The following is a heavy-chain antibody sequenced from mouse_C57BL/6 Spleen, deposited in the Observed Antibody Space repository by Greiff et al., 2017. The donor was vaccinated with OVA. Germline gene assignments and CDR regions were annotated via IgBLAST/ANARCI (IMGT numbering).Heavy chain of an antibody. CDR3: TTGYDYYAMDY. CDR1: GFTFSSYA. V-gene: IGHV5-9-1*02. Sequence: EVHLVESGEGLVKPGGSLKLSCAASGFTFSSYAMSWVRQTPEKRLEWVAYISSGGDYIYYADTVKGRFTISRDNARNTLYLQLSSLKSEDTAMYYCTTGYDYYAMDYWGQGTSVTVSS. D-gene: IGHD2-10*02. CDR2: ISSGGDYI. J-gene: IGHJ4*01.